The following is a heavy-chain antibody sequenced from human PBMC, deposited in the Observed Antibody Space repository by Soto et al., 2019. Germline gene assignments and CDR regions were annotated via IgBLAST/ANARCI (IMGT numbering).Heavy chain of an antibody. CDR2: IYWDDTK. J-gene: IGHJ4*02. V-gene: IGHV2-5*02. CDR3: AHSPPLIDFRRGYYMDY. Sequence: QITLKESGPPLVRPTQTLTLTCSFSGFSLSSSGEGVAWIRQPPGKALEWLALIYWDDTKRYSPSLNSRLSITKDTSKNQVVLTLTNMDPVDTATYYCAHSPPLIDFRRGYYMDYWAQGNLVTVSS. CDR1: GFSLSSSGEG. D-gene: IGHD3-3*01.